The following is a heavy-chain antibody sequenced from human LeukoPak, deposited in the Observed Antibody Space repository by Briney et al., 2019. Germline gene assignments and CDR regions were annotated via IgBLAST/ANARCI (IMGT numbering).Heavy chain of an antibody. D-gene: IGHD6-19*01. CDR3: ASEGIAVAVYFDY. CDR2: INPGNGNT. J-gene: IGHJ4*02. Sequence: GASVKVPCKASGYTFTSYAMHWVRQAPGQRLEWMGWINPGNGNTKYSQKFQGRVTITRDTSASTAYMELSSLRSEDTAVYYCASEGIAVAVYFDYWGQGTLVTVSS. CDR1: GYTFTSYA. V-gene: IGHV1-3*01.